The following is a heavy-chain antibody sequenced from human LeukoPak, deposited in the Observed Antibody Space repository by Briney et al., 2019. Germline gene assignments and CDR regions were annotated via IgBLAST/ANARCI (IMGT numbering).Heavy chain of an antibody. Sequence: QPGGSLRLSCAASGFTFSSYAMHWVRQAPGKGLEWVAVISYDGSNKYYADSVKGRFTISRDNSKNTLYLQMNSLRAEDTAVYYCARGDSPYYGDYYPLAYFDYWGQGTLVTVSS. CDR2: ISYDGSNK. CDR3: ARGDSPYYGDYYPLAYFDY. D-gene: IGHD4-17*01. V-gene: IGHV3-30*14. J-gene: IGHJ4*02. CDR1: GFTFSSYA.